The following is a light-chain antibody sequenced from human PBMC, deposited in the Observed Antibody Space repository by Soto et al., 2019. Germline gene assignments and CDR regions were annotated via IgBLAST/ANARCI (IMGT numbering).Light chain of an antibody. CDR3: QQYNNWPPT. V-gene: IGKV3-15*01. Sequence: EIVMTQSPATLSVFAGERATLSCRASQSVSSDFAWYQQKPGQAPRLLIYGASSRATGIPARFSGSGSGTEFTLTISSLKSEDFEVYYCQQYNNWPPTFGPGTKVDIK. J-gene: IGKJ3*01. CDR2: GAS. CDR1: QSVSSD.